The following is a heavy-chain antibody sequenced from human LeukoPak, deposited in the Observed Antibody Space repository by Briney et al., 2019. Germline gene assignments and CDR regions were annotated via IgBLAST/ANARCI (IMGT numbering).Heavy chain of an antibody. V-gene: IGHV3-33*08. CDR3: ARDVPAYYYDSSGYTDAFDI. CDR2: IRYDGSNK. CDR1: AFTFSSYG. D-gene: IGHD3-22*01. Sequence: PGGSLRLSCTASAFTFSSYGMHWVRQAPGKGLEWVAVIRYDGSNKYYADSVKGRFTISRNNSKNTLYLQMNSLRAEDTAVYYCARDVPAYYYDSSGYTDAFDIWGQGTMVTVSS. J-gene: IGHJ3*02.